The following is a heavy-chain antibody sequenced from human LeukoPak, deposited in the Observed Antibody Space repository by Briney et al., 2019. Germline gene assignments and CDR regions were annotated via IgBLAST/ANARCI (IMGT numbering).Heavy chain of an antibody. Sequence: GGSLRLSCAASGFIFSDSNMNWVRQAPGKGLEWVSSISSSSSYIYYADSVKGRFTISRDNAKNSLYLQMNSLRAEDTAVYYCARDRGPDYWGQGTLVTVSS. CDR3: ARDRGPDY. CDR2: ISSSSSYI. J-gene: IGHJ4*02. V-gene: IGHV3-21*01. CDR1: GFIFSDSN.